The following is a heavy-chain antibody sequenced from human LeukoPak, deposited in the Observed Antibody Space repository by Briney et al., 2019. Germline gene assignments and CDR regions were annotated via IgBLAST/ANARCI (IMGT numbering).Heavy chain of an antibody. CDR3: ATHGSGSYFAFHL. V-gene: IGHV1-2*02. CDR1: GYTFTDYY. Sequence: EASMKVSCKASGYTFTDYYIHLVRQAPGQGLEWMAWINPKDGGTRYAQNFQGRVTMTRDTPISTAYMDLSRLTSDDTAVYHCATHGSGSYFAFHLWGQGTTVTVSS. CDR2: INPKDGGT. J-gene: IGHJ3*01. D-gene: IGHD3-10*01.